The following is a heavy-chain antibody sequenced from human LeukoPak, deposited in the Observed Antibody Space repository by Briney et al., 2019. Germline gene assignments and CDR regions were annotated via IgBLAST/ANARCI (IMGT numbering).Heavy chain of an antibody. CDR2: ISSSGSTI. D-gene: IGHD6-6*01. V-gene: IGHV3-48*03. J-gene: IGHJ6*03. CDR3: ARVRPVYYYMDV. CDR1: GFTFSSYE. Sequence: LPGGSLRLSCAASGFTFSSYEMNWVRQAPGKGLEWVSYISSSGSTIYYADSVKGRFTISRDNSKNTLYLQMNSLRAEDTAVYYCARVRPVYYYMDVWGKGTTVTVSS.